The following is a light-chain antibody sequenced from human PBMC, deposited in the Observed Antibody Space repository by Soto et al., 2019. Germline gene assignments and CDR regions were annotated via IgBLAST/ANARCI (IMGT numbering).Light chain of an antibody. V-gene: IGLV2-11*01. CDR2: DVT. Sequence: QSALTQPRSVSGSPGQSVTISCSGTSSDLGAYNFVSWYQHHPGRAPKLMICDVTLRPSGVPYRFSGSKSGNTASLTISGLQAEDEADYYCCSYAGSFTWVFGGGTQLTVL. J-gene: IGLJ3*02. CDR1: SSDLGAYNF. CDR3: CSYAGSFTWV.